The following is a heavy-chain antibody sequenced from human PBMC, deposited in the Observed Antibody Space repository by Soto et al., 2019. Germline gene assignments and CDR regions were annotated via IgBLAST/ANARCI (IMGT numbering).Heavy chain of an antibody. J-gene: IGHJ4*02. CDR3: AGSDGHCSSTSCYFDY. V-gene: IGHV1-18*01. Sequence: ASVKVSCKASGYTFTSYGISWVRQAPGQGLEWMGWIGAYNGNTNYAQKLQGRVTMTTDTSTSTAYMELRSLRSDDTAVYYCAGSDGHCSSTSCYFDYWGQGTLVTVSS. CDR1: GYTFTSYG. CDR2: IGAYNGNT. D-gene: IGHD2-2*01.